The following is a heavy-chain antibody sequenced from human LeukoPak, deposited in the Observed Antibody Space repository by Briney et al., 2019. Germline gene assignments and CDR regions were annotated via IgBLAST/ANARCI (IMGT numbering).Heavy chain of an antibody. CDR2: IYGDGDT. CDR3: ARERIYFGSGRDLTDARLFYYYGMDI. CDR1: GFTFSAYA. D-gene: IGHD3-10*01. J-gene: IGHJ6*02. V-gene: IGHV3-53*01. Sequence: GGSLRLSCAASGFTFSAYAMSWVRQAPGKGLEWVSVIYGDGDTYFSDSVKGRFTISRDNSKNSLYLQMNSLRAEDTAVYYCARERIYFGSGRDLTDARLFYYYGMDIWGQGTTVTVSS.